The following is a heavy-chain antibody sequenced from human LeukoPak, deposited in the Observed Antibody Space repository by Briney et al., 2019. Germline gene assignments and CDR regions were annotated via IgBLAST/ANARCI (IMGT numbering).Heavy chain of an antibody. CDR3: ASRHCSGGGCYLAGAHPFDY. CDR2: IYSGGNI. D-gene: IGHD2-15*01. J-gene: IGHJ4*02. V-gene: IGHV3-53*01. Sequence: GGSLRLSCAASGFTVSSAYMSWVRQAPGKGLEWVAVIYSGGNIYYIDSVKGRFTISRDTSKNTLYLQMNSLRAEDTAVYFCASRHCSGGGCYLAGAHPFDYWGKGTLVTVPS. CDR1: GFTVSSAY.